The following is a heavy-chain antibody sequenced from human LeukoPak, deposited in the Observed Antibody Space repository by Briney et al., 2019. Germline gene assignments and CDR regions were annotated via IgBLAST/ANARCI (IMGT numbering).Heavy chain of an antibody. Sequence: GGSLRLSCAASGFTFSSYGITWVRQAPGKGLEWVSTISATGGSTYYADSVKGRFTISRDNSKDTLYLQMNSLRAEDTAVYYCAKGGCSSGWRNYFDYWGQGTLVTVSS. V-gene: IGHV3-23*01. CDR3: AKGGCSSGWRNYFDY. D-gene: IGHD6-19*01. CDR1: GFTFSSYG. CDR2: ISATGGST. J-gene: IGHJ4*02.